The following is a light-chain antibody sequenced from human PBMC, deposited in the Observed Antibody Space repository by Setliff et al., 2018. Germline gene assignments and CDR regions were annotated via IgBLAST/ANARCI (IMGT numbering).Light chain of an antibody. V-gene: IGLV2-23*02. J-gene: IGLJ3*02. Sequence: SALTQPASVSGSPRQSITISCTGTSTDVGSYIYVSWYRQYPGQAPTLLIYEVSKRPLGVSNRFFGSKSGNTASLTISGLQAGDEADYYCCSYGGSSNFVFGGGTKVTVL. CDR1: STDVGSYIY. CDR2: EVS. CDR3: CSYGGSSNFV.